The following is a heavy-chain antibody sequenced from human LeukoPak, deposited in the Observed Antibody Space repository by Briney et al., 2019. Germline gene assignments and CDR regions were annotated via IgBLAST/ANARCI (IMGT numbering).Heavy chain of an antibody. CDR2: ISGSGGST. Sequence: GGSLRLFCAASGFTFSSYAMSWVRQAPGKGLEWVSAISGSGGSTYYADSVKGRFTISRDNSKNTLYLQMNSLRAEDTAVYYCAKLATWHFGTLGTFDYWGQGTLVTVSS. V-gene: IGHV3-23*01. CDR1: GFTFSSYA. D-gene: IGHD3-3*02. CDR3: AKLATWHFGTLGTFDY. J-gene: IGHJ4*02.